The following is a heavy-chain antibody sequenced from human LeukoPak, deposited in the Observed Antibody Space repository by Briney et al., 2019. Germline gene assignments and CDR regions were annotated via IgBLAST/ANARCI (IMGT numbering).Heavy chain of an antibody. CDR2: INHSGST. D-gene: IGHD3-3*01. V-gene: IGHV4-34*01. Sequence: PSETLSLTCAVYGGSFSGYYWSWIRQPPGKGLEWIGEINHSGSTNYNPSLTSRVTISVDTSKNQFSLKLSSVTAADTAVYYCARFGWSYYDFWSGTTQGYYFDYWGQGTLVTVSS. CDR1: GGSFSGYY. J-gene: IGHJ4*02. CDR3: ARFGWSYYDFWSGTTQGYYFDY.